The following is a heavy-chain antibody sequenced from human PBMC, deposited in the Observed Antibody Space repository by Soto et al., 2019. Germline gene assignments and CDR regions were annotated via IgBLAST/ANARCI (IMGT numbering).Heavy chain of an antibody. CDR2: TYYRSKWYN. J-gene: IGHJ4*02. Sequence: SQTLSLTCALSGDSVSSNSAAWNGIRQSPSRGLEWLGRTYYRSKWYNDYAVSVKSRMTINPDTSKNQFSLQLNSVTPEDTAMYYCAKERGSSWSLPFDYWGQGTLVTVSS. CDR1: GDSVSSNSAA. D-gene: IGHD6-13*01. V-gene: IGHV6-1*01. CDR3: AKERGSSWSLPFDY.